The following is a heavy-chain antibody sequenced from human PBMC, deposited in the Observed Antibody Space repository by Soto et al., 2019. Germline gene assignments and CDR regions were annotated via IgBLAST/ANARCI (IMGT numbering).Heavy chain of an antibody. V-gene: IGHV3-53*01. CDR2: IYTGDTP. CDR1: RFIVGSKY. D-gene: IGHD2-2*01. J-gene: IGHJ5*02. CDR3: TRDLMDVVPPADDLFDP. Sequence: PGGSLRLSCAAPRFIVGSKYVSWVRQAPGKGLEWVSVIYTGDTPYYADSVKGRFTISRDNSKNTLYLQMNSLRVEDTAVYYCTRDLMDVVPPADDLFDPWGQGILVTVSS.